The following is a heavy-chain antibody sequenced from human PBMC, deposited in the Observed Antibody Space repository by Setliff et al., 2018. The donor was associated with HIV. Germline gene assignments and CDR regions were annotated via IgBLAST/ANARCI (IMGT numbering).Heavy chain of an antibody. CDR1: GVSISSRNW. V-gene: IGHV4-4*02. CDR3: AKEYSGSGINFNPLT. D-gene: IGHD3-10*01. Sequence: SETLSLTCAVSGVSISSRNWWSWVRQPPGKGLEWIGEINYSGNTNYNPSLKTRVTISVDKSKNQFFLNLKSVTAADTAVYFCAKEYSGSGINFNPLTWGQGTLVTVSS. CDR2: INYSGNT. J-gene: IGHJ5*02.